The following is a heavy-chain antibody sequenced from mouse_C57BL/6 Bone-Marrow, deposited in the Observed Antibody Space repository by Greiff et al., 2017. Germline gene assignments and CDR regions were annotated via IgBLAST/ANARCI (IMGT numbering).Heavy chain of an antibody. D-gene: IGHD1-1*01. CDR3: ARPIYYYGSAWFAY. Sequence: EVMLVESGGDLVKPGGSLKLSCAASGFTFSSYGMSWVRQTPDKRLEWVATISSGGSYTYYPDSVKGRFTISRDNAKNTLYLQMSSLKSEDTAMYYCARPIYYYGSAWFAYWGQGTLVTVSA. J-gene: IGHJ3*01. CDR1: GFTFSSYG. CDR2: ISSGGSYT. V-gene: IGHV5-6*01.